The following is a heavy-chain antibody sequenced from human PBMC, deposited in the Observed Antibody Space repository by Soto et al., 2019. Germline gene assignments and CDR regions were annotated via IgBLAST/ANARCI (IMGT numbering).Heavy chain of an antibody. CDR1: GGSFSGYY. V-gene: IGHV4-34*01. CDR2: INHSGST. CDR3: ARFLAPSIASSTYGTLDY. D-gene: IGHD3-10*01. J-gene: IGHJ4*02. Sequence: PSETLSLTCAVYGGSFSGYYWSWIRQPPGKGLEWIGEINHSGSTNYNPSLKSRVTISVDTSKNQFSLKLSSVTAADTAVYYCARFLAPSIASSTYGTLDYWGQGTLVTVSS.